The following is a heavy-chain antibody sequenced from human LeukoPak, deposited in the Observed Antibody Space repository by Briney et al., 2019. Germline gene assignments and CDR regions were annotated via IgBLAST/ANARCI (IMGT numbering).Heavy chain of an antibody. D-gene: IGHD3-22*01. J-gene: IGHJ4*02. V-gene: IGHV3-48*03. CDR3: ANPAYDSSGPFDY. CDR2: ISSSGSTI. Sequence: PGGSLRLSCAASGFTFSSYEMNWVRQAPGKGLEWVSYISSSGSTIYYADSVKGRFTISRDNSKNTLYLQMNSLRAEDTAVYYCANPAYDSSGPFDYWGQGTQVTVSS. CDR1: GFTFSSYE.